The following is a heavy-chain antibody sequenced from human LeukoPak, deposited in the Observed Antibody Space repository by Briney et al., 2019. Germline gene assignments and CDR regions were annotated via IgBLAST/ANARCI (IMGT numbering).Heavy chain of an antibody. V-gene: IGHV4-59*01. J-gene: IGHJ3*02. D-gene: IGHD3-10*01. Sequence: SETLSLTCTVSGGSISSYYWSWIRRPPGKGLEWIGYIDDSGNTNYNPSLKSQVTISVDKSKNQFSLKLSFVTAADTAMYYCARSDYHNSGSHTVFDAFDIWGQGTRVTISS. CDR1: GGSISSYY. CDR3: ARSDYHNSGSHTVFDAFDI. CDR2: IDDSGNT.